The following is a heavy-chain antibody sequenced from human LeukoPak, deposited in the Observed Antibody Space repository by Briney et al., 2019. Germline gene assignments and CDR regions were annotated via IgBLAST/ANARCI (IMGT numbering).Heavy chain of an antibody. J-gene: IGHJ3*02. CDR1: GGTFSSYA. Sequence: SVKVSCKASGGTFSSYAISWVRQAPGQGLEWMGGIIPIFGTANYAQKFQGRVTITAHKSTSTAYMELRSLRSDDTAVYYCARDRDEIHAFDIWGQGTMVTVSS. CDR3: ARDRDEIHAFDI. V-gene: IGHV1-69*06. CDR2: IIPIFGTA.